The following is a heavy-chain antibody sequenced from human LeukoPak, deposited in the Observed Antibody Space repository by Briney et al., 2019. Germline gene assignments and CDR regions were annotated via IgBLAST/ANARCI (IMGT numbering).Heavy chain of an antibody. D-gene: IGHD6-19*01. CDR1: GFTYSSYG. CDR2: IHDDGNNK. CDR3: AKDHSRWLTPFDF. J-gene: IGHJ4*02. Sequence: GGSLRLSCAASGFTYSSYGLHWVRRAPGKGLEWVALIHDDGNNKYYADSVRGRFTISRDNSKNMLYLQMNSLRVEDTAVYYCAKDHSRWLTPFDFWGQGTLVTVSS. V-gene: IGHV3-30*02.